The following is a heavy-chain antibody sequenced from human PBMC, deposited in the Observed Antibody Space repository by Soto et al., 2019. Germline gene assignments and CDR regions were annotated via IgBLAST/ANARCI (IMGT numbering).Heavy chain of an antibody. Sequence: GGSLRLSCAGSGFTFSNAWMSWVRQAPGKGLEWVGRIKSKTDGGTTDYAAPVKGRFTISRDDSKNTLYLQMNSLKTEDTAVYYCTTEYLYCYYYGMDVWGQGTTVTVSS. D-gene: IGHD2-2*01. CDR2: IKSKTDGGTT. J-gene: IGHJ6*02. CDR1: GFTFSNAW. V-gene: IGHV3-15*01. CDR3: TTEYLYCYYYGMDV.